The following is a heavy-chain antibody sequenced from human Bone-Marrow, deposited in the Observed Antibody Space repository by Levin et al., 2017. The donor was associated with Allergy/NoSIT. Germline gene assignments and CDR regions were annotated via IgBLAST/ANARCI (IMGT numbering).Heavy chain of an antibody. J-gene: IGHJ5*02. CDR3: AKEYGGHFFDP. D-gene: IGHD3-10*01. CDR2: IIPMFGTV. Sequence: ASVKVSCKASGGTFRTFTINWVRQAPGQGLEWMGMIIPMFGTVNHAQKFQGRVTITADESTSTAYMELSSLRSDDTAVYYCAKEYGGHFFDPWGQGTLVTVS. CDR1: GGTFRTFT. V-gene: IGHV1-69*13.